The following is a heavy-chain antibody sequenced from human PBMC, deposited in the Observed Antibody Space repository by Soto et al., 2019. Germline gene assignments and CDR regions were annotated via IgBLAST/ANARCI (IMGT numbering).Heavy chain of an antibody. Sequence: QVQLQESGPGLVKPSQTLSLTCTVSGGSISTGCNYWSWIRQHPGKGLEWIGYIYYSGSTYYNPSLKSRVTLSVDTSKNHFAPKLTSVTAADTAVYYCARDSTVTTTLLDVWGQGTTVTVSS. D-gene: IGHD4-17*01. V-gene: IGHV4-31*03. CDR2: IYYSGST. CDR1: GGSISTGCNY. J-gene: IGHJ6*02. CDR3: ARDSTVTTTLLDV.